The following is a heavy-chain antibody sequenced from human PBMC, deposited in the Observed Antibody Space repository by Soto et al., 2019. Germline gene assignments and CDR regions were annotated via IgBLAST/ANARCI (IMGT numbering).Heavy chain of an antibody. CDR3: ARPRTSNCSSTSCYRVVDAFDI. J-gene: IGHJ3*02. CDR1: GGTFSSYT. Sequence: QVQLVQSGAEVKKPGSSVKVSCKASGGTFSSYTISWVRQAPGQGLEWMGRIIPILGIANYAQKFQGRVTITADKATSTAYLELSSRRSEDTAVYYCARPRTSNCSSTSCYRVVDAFDIWGQGTMVTVSS. CDR2: IIPILGIA. D-gene: IGHD2-2*01. V-gene: IGHV1-69*02.